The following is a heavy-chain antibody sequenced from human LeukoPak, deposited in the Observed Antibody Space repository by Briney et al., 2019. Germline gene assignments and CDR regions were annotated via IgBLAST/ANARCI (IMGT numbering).Heavy chain of an antibody. J-gene: IGHJ4*02. CDR2: INPSSSGT. V-gene: IGHV1-46*01. CDR3: VRDFYGGNSYGPDH. D-gene: IGHD4-23*01. CDR1: GYTFTRYF. Sequence: GASVKVSCKASGYTFTRYFIHWVRQAPGQGLEWMGIINPSSSGTTFAQKFQGRVTMTRDTSTSTVYMELSSLRSDDTAVYYCVRDFYGGNSYGPDHWGQGTLVTVSS.